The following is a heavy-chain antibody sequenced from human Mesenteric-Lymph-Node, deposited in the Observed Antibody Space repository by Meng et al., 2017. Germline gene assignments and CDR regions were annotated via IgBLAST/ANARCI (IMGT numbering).Heavy chain of an antibody. J-gene: IGHJ6*02. D-gene: IGHD6-13*01. CDR3: ARAGAAAGTFTNYYYYYGMDV. V-gene: IGHV3-30*01. Sequence: GESLKISCAVSGFTFSSYAMSWVRQAPGKGLEWVAVISYDGSNKYYADSVKGRFTISRDNSKNTLYLQMNSLRAEDTAVYYCARAGAAAGTFTNYYYYYGMDVWGQGTTVTVSS. CDR2: ISYDGSNK. CDR1: GFTFSSYA.